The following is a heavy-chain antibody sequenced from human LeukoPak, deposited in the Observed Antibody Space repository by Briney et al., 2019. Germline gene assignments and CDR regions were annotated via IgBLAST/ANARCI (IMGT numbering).Heavy chain of an antibody. CDR3: ARGSGSSSWYPPAYYYGMDV. D-gene: IGHD6-13*01. CDR1: GYTFTGYY. CDR2: INPNSGGT. J-gene: IGHJ6*02. V-gene: IGHV1-2*04. Sequence: ASVKVSCKASGYTFTGYYTHWVRQAPGQGLEWMGWINPNSGGTNYAQKFQGWVTMTRDTSISTAYMELSRLRSDDTAVYYCARGSGSSSWYPPAYYYGMDVWGQGTTVTVSS.